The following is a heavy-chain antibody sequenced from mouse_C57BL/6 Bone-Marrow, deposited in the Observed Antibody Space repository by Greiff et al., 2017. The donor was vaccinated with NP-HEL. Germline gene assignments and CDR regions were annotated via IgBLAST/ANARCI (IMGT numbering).Heavy chain of an antibody. D-gene: IGHD4-1*01. Sequence: QVQLKQPGAELVMPGASVKLSCKASGYTFTGSWMHWVKQSPGQGLEWIGEIDPSDSYTKYNQKFKGKSTLTVDKSSSTAYMQLSSLTSEDSAVYYCARMGGAYWGQGTLVTVSA. CDR2: IDPSDSYT. CDR1: GYTFTGSW. CDR3: ARMGGAY. J-gene: IGHJ3*01. V-gene: IGHV1-69*01.